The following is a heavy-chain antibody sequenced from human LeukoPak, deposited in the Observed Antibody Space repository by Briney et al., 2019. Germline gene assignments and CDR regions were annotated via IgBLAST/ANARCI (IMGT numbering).Heavy chain of an antibody. CDR2: MYYSGST. J-gene: IGHJ5*02. CDR3: ARIPNNAGFPNWFDP. Sequence: SETLSLTCTVSGGSVRSSDYYWGWIRQPPGKGLEWIGSMYYSGSTYYNPSLKSRVTISVDTSKNRFSLKLSSVTAADTAVYYCARIPNNAGFPNWFDPWGQGTLVTVSS. D-gene: IGHD1-14*01. CDR1: GGSVRSSDYY. V-gene: IGHV4-39*01.